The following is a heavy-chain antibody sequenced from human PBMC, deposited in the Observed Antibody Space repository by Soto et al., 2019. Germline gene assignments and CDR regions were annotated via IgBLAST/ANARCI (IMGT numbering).Heavy chain of an antibody. V-gene: IGHV1-2*04. Sequence: ASVKVSCKASGYTFTGYYMHWVRQAPGQGLECIGWINPNSGGTNYAQKFQGWVTMTRDTSISKAYIELSRLRSDDTAVYYCARFKPNTYYDILTGPTYGMDVWGQGTTVTVSS. CDR2: INPNSGGT. CDR1: GYTFTGYY. J-gene: IGHJ6*02. CDR3: ARFKPNTYYDILTGPTYGMDV. D-gene: IGHD3-9*01.